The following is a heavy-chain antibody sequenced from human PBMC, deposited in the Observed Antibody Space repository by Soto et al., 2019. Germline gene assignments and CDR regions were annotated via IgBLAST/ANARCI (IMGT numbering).Heavy chain of an antibody. CDR2: IKSKTDGGTT. J-gene: IGHJ3*02. D-gene: IGHD4-4*01. V-gene: IGHV3-15*01. CDR1: GFTFSNAW. CDR3: TTDHYSSDAFDI. Sequence: EVQLVESGGGLVKPGGSLRLSCAASGFTFSNAWMSWVRQAPGKGLEWVGRIKSKTDGGTTDYAAPVKGRFTISRDDSNNTLYLQMNSLKTEDTAVYYCTTDHYSSDAFDIWGQGTMVTVSS.